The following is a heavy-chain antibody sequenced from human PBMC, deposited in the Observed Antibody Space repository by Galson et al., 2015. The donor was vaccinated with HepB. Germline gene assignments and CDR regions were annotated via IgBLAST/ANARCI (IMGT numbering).Heavy chain of an antibody. D-gene: IGHD1-26*01. V-gene: IGHV3-21*01. J-gene: IGHJ4*02. CDR3: ARARIGKRYSGSYWFDY. Sequence: SLRLSCAASGFTFSSYSMNWVRQAPGKGLEWVSSISSSSSYIYYADSVKGRFTISRDNAKNSLYLQMNSLRAEDTAVYYCARARIGKRYSGSYWFDYWGQGTLVTVSS. CDR1: GFTFSSYS. CDR2: ISSSSSYI.